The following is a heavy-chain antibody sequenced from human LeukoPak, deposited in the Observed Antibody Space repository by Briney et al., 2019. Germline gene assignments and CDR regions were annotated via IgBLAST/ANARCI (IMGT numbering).Heavy chain of an antibody. CDR2: IYYSGST. D-gene: IGHD2-2*01. CDR3: ARAYCSSTSCYEHY. Sequence: SETLSLTCTVSGGSISSYSWSWIRQPPGKGLEWIGHIYYSGSTKYNPSLKSRLTISVDTSENQFSLKLSSATAADTAVYFCARAYCSSTSCYEHYWGQGTLVTVSS. V-gene: IGHV4-59*01. CDR1: GGSISSYS. J-gene: IGHJ4*02.